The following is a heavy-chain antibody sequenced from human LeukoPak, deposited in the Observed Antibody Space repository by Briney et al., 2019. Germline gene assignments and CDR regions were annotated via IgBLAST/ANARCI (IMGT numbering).Heavy chain of an antibody. D-gene: IGHD4-17*01. J-gene: IGHJ4*02. CDR2: ISYDGSNK. CDR1: GFTFSSYA. CDR3: ARIYGDYGLDY. V-gene: IGHV3-30-3*01. Sequence: PGGSLRLSCAASGFTFSSYAMHWVRQAPGKGLEWVAVISYDGSNKYYADSVKGRFTISRDNSKNTLYLQMNSLRAEDTAVYYCARIYGDYGLDYWGQGTLVTVSS.